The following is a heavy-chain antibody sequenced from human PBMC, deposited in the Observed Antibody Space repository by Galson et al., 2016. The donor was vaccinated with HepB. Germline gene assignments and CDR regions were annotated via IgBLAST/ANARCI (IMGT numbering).Heavy chain of an antibody. V-gene: IGHV3-73*01. J-gene: IGHJ5*02. D-gene: IGHD5-18*01. Sequence: SLRLSCAASGFTFSGPAMHWVRQASGKGLEWVCRIRSKANRYATAYAASVKGRFTIARDNSKNTAYLQMNSLKTEDTAVYYCTRHISRTDTAMVYGFDPWGQGTLVTVSS. CDR3: TRHISRTDTAMVYGFDP. CDR1: GFTFSGPA. CDR2: IRSKANRYAT.